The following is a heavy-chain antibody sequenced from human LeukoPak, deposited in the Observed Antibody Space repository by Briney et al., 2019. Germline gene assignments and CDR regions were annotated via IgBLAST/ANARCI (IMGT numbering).Heavy chain of an antibody. Sequence: ASVKVSCKASGYTFTGYYMHWVRQAPGQGLEWMGWINPNSGGTNYAQKLQGRVTMTRDTSISTAYMELSRLRSDDTAVYYCAFGYSYGFKLDYWGQGTLVTVSS. CDR3: AFGYSYGFKLDY. CDR2: INPNSGGT. V-gene: IGHV1-2*02. J-gene: IGHJ4*02. CDR1: GYTFTGYY. D-gene: IGHD5-18*01.